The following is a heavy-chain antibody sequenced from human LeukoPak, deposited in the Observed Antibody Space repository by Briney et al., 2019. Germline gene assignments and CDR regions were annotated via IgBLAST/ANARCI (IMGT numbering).Heavy chain of an antibody. CDR2: INSDGSST. J-gene: IGHJ4*02. Sequence: GGSLRLSCAASGFTFSSYWMHWVRQAPGKGLVWVSRINSDGSSTRSADSVKGRLTISRDNAKNTLYLQMNSLRAEDTAVYYCARGAYYFDYWGQGNLVTVSS. CDR1: GFTFSSYW. V-gene: IGHV3-74*01. CDR3: ARGAYYFDY.